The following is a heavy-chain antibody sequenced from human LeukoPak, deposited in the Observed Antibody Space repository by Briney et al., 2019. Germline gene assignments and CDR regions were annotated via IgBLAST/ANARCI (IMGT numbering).Heavy chain of an antibody. CDR3: ARGEGNSFDY. Sequence: SETLSLTCSVSGGSISSGGYSWSWIRQPPGKGLEWIGYIYHSGSTYYNPSLKSRVTISVDRSKNQFSLKLSSVTAADTAVYYCARGEGNSFDYWGQGTLVTVSS. D-gene: IGHD4-4*01. CDR1: GGSISSGGYS. J-gene: IGHJ4*02. V-gene: IGHV4-30-2*01. CDR2: IYHSGST.